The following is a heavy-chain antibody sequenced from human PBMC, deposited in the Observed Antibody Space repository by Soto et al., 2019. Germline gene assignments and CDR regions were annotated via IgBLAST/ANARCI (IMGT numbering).Heavy chain of an antibody. Sequence: QVQLVESGGGVVQPGRSLRLSCAASGFTFSIYAMHWVRQAPGKGLEWVAVISYDGSNKYYADSVKGRFTISRDNSKNTRYLQMNSLRAEDTGVYYCARARLDTPALDYWGQGTLVTVSS. CDR1: GFTFSIYA. J-gene: IGHJ4*02. D-gene: IGHD2-2*01. V-gene: IGHV3-30-3*01. CDR2: ISYDGSNK. CDR3: ARARLDTPALDY.